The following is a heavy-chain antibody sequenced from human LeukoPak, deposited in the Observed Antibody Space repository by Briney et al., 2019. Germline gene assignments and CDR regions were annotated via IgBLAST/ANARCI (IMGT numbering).Heavy chain of an antibody. Sequence: PSEILSLTCTVSGGSISSDDYYWSWIREHPGKGLEWIGYIYYSGSTYYNPSLKSRVTISVDTSKNQFSLKLSSVTAADTAVYYCASLTSSRRAFDIWGQGTMVTVSS. CDR1: GGSISSDDYY. J-gene: IGHJ3*02. D-gene: IGHD4/OR15-4a*01. CDR2: IYYSGST. V-gene: IGHV4-31*03. CDR3: ASLTSSRRAFDI.